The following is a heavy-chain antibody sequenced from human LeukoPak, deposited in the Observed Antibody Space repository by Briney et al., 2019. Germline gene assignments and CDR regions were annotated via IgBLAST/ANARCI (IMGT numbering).Heavy chain of an antibody. CDR3: AREVGTPQAFDI. Sequence: GGSLRLSCAASGFTFSSYAMNWVRQAPGKGLEWVSYINSRSSTIYYADSVRGRFTISRDNAKNSLYLQMNSLKAEDTAIYYCAREVGTPQAFDIWGQGTMVTVSS. CDR2: INSRSSTI. J-gene: IGHJ3*02. CDR1: GFTFSSYA. D-gene: IGHD1-26*01. V-gene: IGHV3-48*01.